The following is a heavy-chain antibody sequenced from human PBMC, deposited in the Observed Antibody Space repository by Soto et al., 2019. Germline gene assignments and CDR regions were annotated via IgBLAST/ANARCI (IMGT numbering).Heavy chain of an antibody. V-gene: IGHV4-31*03. CDR1: GGSISSGGYY. J-gene: IGHJ4*02. CDR3: ERDSSREWLSPGFDY. D-gene: IGHD3-3*01. CDR2: IYYSGST. Sequence: ASETLSLTCTVSGGSISSGGYYWSWIRQHPGKGLEWIGYIYYSGSTYYNPSLKSRVTISVDTSKNQFSLKLSSVTAADTAVYYCERDSSREWLSPGFDYWGQGTLVTV.